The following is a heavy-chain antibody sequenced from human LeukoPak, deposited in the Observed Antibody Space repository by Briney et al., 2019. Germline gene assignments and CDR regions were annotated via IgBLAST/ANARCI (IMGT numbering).Heavy chain of an antibody. D-gene: IGHD2-2*01. CDR3: ARDSGVVPAAMGFDY. V-gene: IGHV1-3*01. Sequence: ASVKVSCKASGYTFTNYAMHWVRQAPGQRLEWMGWINAGNGNTKYSQKFQGRVTITRDTSASTAYMKLSSLRSEDTAVYYCARDSGVVPAAMGFDYWGQGTLVTVSS. CDR2: INAGNGNT. J-gene: IGHJ4*02. CDR1: GYTFTNYA.